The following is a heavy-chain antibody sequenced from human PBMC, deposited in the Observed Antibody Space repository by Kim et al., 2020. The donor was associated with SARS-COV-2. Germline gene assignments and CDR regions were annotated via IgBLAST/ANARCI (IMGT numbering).Heavy chain of an antibody. Sequence: ASVKVSCKASGYTFASFHMHWVRQAPGQGLEWMALMNPSNGSASYAQKFQGRVTITRDTSPSTVYMELSSLRSDDTAVYYCARAVTGPYSGCYSLNFWGQ. J-gene: IGHJ4*02. CDR2: MNPSNGSA. V-gene: IGHV1-46*01. CDR1: GYTFASFH. CDR3: ARAVTGPYSGCYSLNF. D-gene: IGHD2-15*01.